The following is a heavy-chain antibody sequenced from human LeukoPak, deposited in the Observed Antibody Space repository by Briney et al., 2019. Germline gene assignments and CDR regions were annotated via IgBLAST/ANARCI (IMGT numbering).Heavy chain of an antibody. CDR2: INTDGTVT. CDR1: GFTFSKYW. V-gene: IGHV3-74*01. J-gene: IGHJ4*02. Sequence: GGSLRLSCAASGFTFSKYWMLWVRQAPGKGLESVSRINTDGTVTTYADSVKGRFTVSRDNADNTMFLQMNSVRDEDKAVDYRATNQWLAPPPDSWGQGTPVTVSS. CDR3: ATNQWLAPPPDS. D-gene: IGHD6-19*01.